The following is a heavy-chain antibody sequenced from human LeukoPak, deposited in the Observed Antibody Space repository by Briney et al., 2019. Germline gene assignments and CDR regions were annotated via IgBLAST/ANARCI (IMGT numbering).Heavy chain of an antibody. CDR2: ISGSGGST. J-gene: IGHJ4*02. CDR1: GFTFSSYA. Sequence: PGGSLRLSCAASGFTFSSYAMSWVRQAPGKGLEWVSAISGSGGSTYYADPVKGRFTISRDNSKNTLYLQMNSLRAEDTAVYYCAKGKISGGSCYLDYWGQGTLVTVSS. CDR3: AKGKISGGSCYLDY. D-gene: IGHD2-15*01. V-gene: IGHV3-23*01.